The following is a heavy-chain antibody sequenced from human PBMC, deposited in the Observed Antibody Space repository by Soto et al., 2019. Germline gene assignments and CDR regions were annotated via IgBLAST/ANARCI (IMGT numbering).Heavy chain of an antibody. J-gene: IGHJ6*02. CDR3: ARGGPVVPAAEKRYGMDV. Sequence: PSETLSLTCTVSGGSISSYYWSWIRQPPGKGLEWIGYIYYSGSTNYNPSLKSRVTISVDTSKNQFSLKLSSVTAADTAVYYWARGGPVVPAAEKRYGMDVWGQGTTVTVSS. CDR1: GGSISSYY. V-gene: IGHV4-59*01. D-gene: IGHD2-2*01. CDR2: IYYSGST.